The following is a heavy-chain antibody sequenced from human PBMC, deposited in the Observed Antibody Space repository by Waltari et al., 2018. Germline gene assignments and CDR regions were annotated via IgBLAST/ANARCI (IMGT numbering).Heavy chain of an antibody. Sequence: EVQLLESGGGLVQPGGSLRLSCAASGIIFNNFAINWVRLTPGRGLDWVSAISVSDDTHYADSVKGRFTVSRDTSKNTVYLQMNDLRAEDTAIYYCATPFYNWDDPLHSWGQGTLVAVSS. CDR3: ATPFYNWDDPLHS. V-gene: IGHV3-23*01. D-gene: IGHD1-20*01. CDR2: ISVSDDT. J-gene: IGHJ4*02. CDR1: GIIFNNFA.